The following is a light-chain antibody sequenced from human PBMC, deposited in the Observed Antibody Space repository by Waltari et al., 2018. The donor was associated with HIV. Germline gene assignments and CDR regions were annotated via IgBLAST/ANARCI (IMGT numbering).Light chain of an antibody. Sequence: QSVLTQPPSVSGAPGQRVTISCTGSFSTIAAGYDVPWYQQLPGAAPKLLIFANSNRPSGVPDRFSGSKSVTSASLAITGLRAEDEADYYCQSYDSSLSGSVFGTGTKVTVL. CDR1: FSTIAAGYD. J-gene: IGLJ1*01. V-gene: IGLV1-40*01. CDR3: QSYDSSLSGSV. CDR2: ANS.